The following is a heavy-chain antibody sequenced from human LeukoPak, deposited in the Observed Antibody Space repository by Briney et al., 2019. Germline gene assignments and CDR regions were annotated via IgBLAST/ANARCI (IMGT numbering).Heavy chain of an antibody. J-gene: IGHJ4*02. CDR1: GGSISSSSYY. V-gene: IGHV4-39*07. D-gene: IGHD2-15*01. CDR3: ATLRNGDCSGGSCYSTDY. CDR2: IYYSGST. Sequence: PSETLSLTCTVSGGSISSSSYYWGWIRQPPGKGLEWIGSIYYSGSTYYNPSLKSRVTISVDKSKNQFSLKLSSVTAADTAVYYCATLRNGDCSGGSCYSTDYWGQGTLVTVSS.